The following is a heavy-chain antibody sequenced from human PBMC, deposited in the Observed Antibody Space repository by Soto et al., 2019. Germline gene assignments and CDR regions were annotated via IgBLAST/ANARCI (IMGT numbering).Heavy chain of an antibody. CDR1: GFTISSYA. CDR3: AKASYGDLYYYYMDV. Sequence: PGGSLRLSCAASGFTISSYAMTWVRQAPGKGLEWVSAISGSGGSTYFADSMKGRFTISRDNSKNTLYLQVNSLRAEDTAIYYCAKASYGDLYYYYMDVWGKGTTVTV. CDR2: ISGSGGST. V-gene: IGHV3-23*01. J-gene: IGHJ6*03. D-gene: IGHD4-17*01.